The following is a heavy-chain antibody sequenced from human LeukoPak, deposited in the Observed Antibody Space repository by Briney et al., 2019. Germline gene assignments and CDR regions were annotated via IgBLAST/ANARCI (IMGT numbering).Heavy chain of an antibody. CDR2: ISYDGSNK. CDR3: ARDLNYGGKVLGSPTDY. J-gene: IGHJ4*02. CDR1: GFTFSSYA. V-gene: IGHV3-30*01. D-gene: IGHD4-23*01. Sequence: GGSLRLSCAASGFTFSSYAMHWVRQAPGKGLEWVALISYDGSNKYSADSVKGRFTISRDNSKNTLYLQMNSLRAEDTAAYYCARDLNYGGKVLGSPTDYWGQGTLVTVSS.